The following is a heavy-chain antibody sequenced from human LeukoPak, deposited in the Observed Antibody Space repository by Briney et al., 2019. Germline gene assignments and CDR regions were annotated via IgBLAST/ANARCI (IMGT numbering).Heavy chain of an antibody. CDR3: AGRGLSTGWTFDY. CDR1: GGSISTYY. CDR2: IHTSGRT. J-gene: IGHJ4*01. Sequence: SETLPLTCSVSGGSISTYYWSWIRQPAGKGLEWIAQIHTSGRTDLNPSLKSRVSISMDTPNNQFSLMISSVTAADTAVYYCAGRGLSTGWTFDYWGHGTLVTVSS. D-gene: IGHD6-19*01. V-gene: IGHV4-4*07.